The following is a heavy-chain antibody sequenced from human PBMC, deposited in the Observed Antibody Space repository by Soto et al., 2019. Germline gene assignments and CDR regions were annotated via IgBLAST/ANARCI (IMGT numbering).Heavy chain of an antibody. D-gene: IGHD2-2*01. CDR3: ARDPGYCISTSCFGPPIYYYFAIDV. J-gene: IGHJ6*02. Sequence: GASVKLSCKASAYTFTSYGITWVRQAPGQGLEWVGWISAYNGNTNYAQKLQGRVTMTTDTSTSTAYMELRSLRSDDTAVYYCARDPGYCISTSCFGPPIYYYFAIDVWGQGTTVTVSS. V-gene: IGHV1-18*04. CDR1: AYTFTSYG. CDR2: ISAYNGNT.